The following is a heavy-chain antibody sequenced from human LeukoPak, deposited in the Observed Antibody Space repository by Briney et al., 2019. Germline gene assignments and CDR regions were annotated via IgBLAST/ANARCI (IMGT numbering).Heavy chain of an antibody. CDR1: GYTLTELS. J-gene: IGHJ4*02. CDR3: ATLPYSIAAADFDY. V-gene: IGHV1-24*01. D-gene: IGHD6-13*01. Sequence: EASVKASCKVSGYTLTELSMHWVRQAPGKGLEWMGGFDPEDGETIYAQKFQGRVTMTEDTSTDTAYMELSSLRSEDTAVYYCATLPYSIAAADFDYWGQGTLVTVSS. CDR2: FDPEDGET.